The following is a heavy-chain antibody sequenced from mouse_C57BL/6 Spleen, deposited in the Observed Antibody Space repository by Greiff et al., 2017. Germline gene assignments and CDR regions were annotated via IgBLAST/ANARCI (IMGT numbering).Heavy chain of an antibody. CDR2: ISNFAYSI. V-gene: IGHV5-15*01. D-gene: IGHD1-1*01. Sequence: EVMLVESGGGLVQPGGSLKLSCAASGFTFSDYGMAWVRQAPRKGPEWVAFISNFAYSIYYADTVTGRFTISSENAKNTLYLEMSSLRSEDTPMYYCARQGTTTHYYAMDYWGQGTSVTVSS. CDR3: ARQGTTTHYYAMDY. CDR1: GFTFSDYG. J-gene: IGHJ4*01.